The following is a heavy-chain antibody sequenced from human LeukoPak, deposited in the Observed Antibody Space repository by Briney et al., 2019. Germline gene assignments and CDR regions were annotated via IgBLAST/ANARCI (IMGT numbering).Heavy chain of an antibody. V-gene: IGHV4-59*01. CDR3: AREVESSIAVANDAFDI. J-gene: IGHJ3*02. Sequence: SETLSLTCTVSGGSISSYYWSWIRQPPGKGLEWIGYIYYSGITNYNPSLKSRVSISVDTSKNQFSLKLSSVTAADTAVYYCAREVESSIAVANDAFDIWGQGTMVTVSS. CDR1: GGSISSYY. CDR2: IYYSGIT. D-gene: IGHD6-19*01.